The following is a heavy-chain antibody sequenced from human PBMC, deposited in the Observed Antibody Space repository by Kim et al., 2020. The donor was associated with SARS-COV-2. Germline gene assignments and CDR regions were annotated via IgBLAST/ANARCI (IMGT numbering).Heavy chain of an antibody. V-gene: IGHV3-21*01. Sequence: GGSLRLSCEASGFTFSTYTTHWVRQAPGKGLEWVASITSTSTYIDYADSLKGRFTISRDNAKDSLYLQMNSLRADDTAVYYCARDPYGSGIYVDFWGQGTVVTVSS. CDR3: ARDPYGSGIYVDF. CDR1: GFTFSTYT. D-gene: IGHD3-10*01. CDR2: ITSTSTYI. J-gene: IGHJ4*02.